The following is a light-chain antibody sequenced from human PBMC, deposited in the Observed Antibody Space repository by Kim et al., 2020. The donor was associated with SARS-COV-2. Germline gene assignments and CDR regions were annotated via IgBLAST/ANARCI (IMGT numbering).Light chain of an antibody. CDR3: QQSYSTPYT. CDR2: AAS. Sequence: SASVGHRVTITCRARQIISTYLNWYQQKPGKAPNLLIYAASSLQSGVPSRFSGSGSGADFTLTISSLQPEDFATYDCQQSYSTPYTFGQGTKLEI. J-gene: IGKJ2*01. CDR1: QIISTY. V-gene: IGKV1-39*01.